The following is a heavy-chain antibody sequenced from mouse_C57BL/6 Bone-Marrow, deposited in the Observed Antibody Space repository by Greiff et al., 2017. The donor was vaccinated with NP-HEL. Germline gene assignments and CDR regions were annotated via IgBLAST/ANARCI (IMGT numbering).Heavy chain of an antibody. V-gene: IGHV1-52*01. Sequence: QVQLQQPGAELVRPGSSVKLSCKASGYTFTSYWMHWVKQRPIQGLEWIGNIDPSDSETHYNQKFKDKATLTVDKSSSTAYMQLSSLTSEDSAVYYCARVDYGSSYWYFDVWGTGTTVTVSS. CDR1: GYTFTSYW. J-gene: IGHJ1*03. D-gene: IGHD1-1*01. CDR2: IDPSDSET. CDR3: ARVDYGSSYWYFDV.